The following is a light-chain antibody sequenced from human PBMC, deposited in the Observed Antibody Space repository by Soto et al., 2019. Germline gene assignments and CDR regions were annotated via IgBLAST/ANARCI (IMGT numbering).Light chain of an antibody. J-gene: IGKJ1*01. CDR3: QQYNNWPRT. V-gene: IGKV3-15*01. CDR2: GAS. CDR1: QSVSSY. Sequence: EIVRTQAPATLSVPPGERATLSCRASQSVSSYLAWYQQKPGQAPSLLIYGASTRDSGVPARFSGSGSGTEFTLTISSLQSEDFAIYYCQQYNNWPRTFGQGTKVDIK.